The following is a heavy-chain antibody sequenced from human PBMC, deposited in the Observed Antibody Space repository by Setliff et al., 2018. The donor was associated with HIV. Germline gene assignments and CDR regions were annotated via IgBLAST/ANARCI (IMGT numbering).Heavy chain of an antibody. V-gene: IGHV4-59*01. J-gene: IGHJ4*02. CDR2: IYYNGGT. D-gene: IGHD3-22*01. Sequence: SETLSLTCTVSGGSITGYYWSWIRQPPGKGMEWIGYIYYNGGTNYNPSLKSRVTMLVDTSENHFALKLTSVTAADTAMYYCTRGIGGIGYYPDYWGQGTLVTVSS. CDR3: TRGIGGIGYYPDY. CDR1: GGSITGYY.